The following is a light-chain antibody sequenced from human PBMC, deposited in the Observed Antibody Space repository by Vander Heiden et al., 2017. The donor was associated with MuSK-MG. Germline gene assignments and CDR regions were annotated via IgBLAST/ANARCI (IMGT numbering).Light chain of an antibody. CDR1: QNINSW. Sequence: DIQMTQSPSSLSASVGDSVTISCRASQNINSWVAWYQQKPGKAPKSLISAASSLQSGVPRRFSGSGSGTDFSLTITGLQPEDFATYYCQQYNNLPITFGQGTRLEIK. CDR2: AAS. J-gene: IGKJ5*01. CDR3: QQYNNLPIT. V-gene: IGKV1D-16*01.